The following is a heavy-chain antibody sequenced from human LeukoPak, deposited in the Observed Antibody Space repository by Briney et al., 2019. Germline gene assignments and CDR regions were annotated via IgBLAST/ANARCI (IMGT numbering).Heavy chain of an antibody. CDR2: INTNTGNP. V-gene: IGHV7-4-1*02. Sequence: ASVKVSCKASGYTFNTYDINWVRQAPGQGLEWMGWINTNTGNPTYAQGFTGRFVFSLDTSVSTAYLQISSLKAEDTAVYYCARYGDQIRRYAFDIWGQGTMVTVSS. CDR3: ARYGDQIRRYAFDI. D-gene: IGHD4-17*01. CDR1: GYTFNTYD. J-gene: IGHJ3*02.